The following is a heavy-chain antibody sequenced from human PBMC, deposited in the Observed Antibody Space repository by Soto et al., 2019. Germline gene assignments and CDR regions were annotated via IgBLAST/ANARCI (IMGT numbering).Heavy chain of an antibody. D-gene: IGHD1-26*01. Sequence: PGGSLRLSCAASGFTFSDYGMHWVRQAPGKGLEWLAVISYDGSSKYYADSVKGRFTISRDNSKNTLYLQMSSLRTEDTAVYSCAKDTSRVGSTRCPFDCWGQGTLVTVSS. V-gene: IGHV3-30*18. CDR3: AKDTSRVGSTRCPFDC. CDR2: ISYDGSSK. CDR1: GFTFSDYG. J-gene: IGHJ4*02.